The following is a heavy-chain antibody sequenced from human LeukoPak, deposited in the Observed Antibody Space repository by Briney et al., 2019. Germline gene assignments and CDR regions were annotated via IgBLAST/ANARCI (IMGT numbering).Heavy chain of an antibody. D-gene: IGHD1-26*01. V-gene: IGHV3-23*01. J-gene: IGHJ6*03. CDR1: GFTFSLYS. CDR2: ISGSGGNT. CDR3: AKEGTPSGSYAYYYYYMDV. Sequence: GGSLRLSCVASGFTFSLYSMHWVRQAPGKGLEWVSGISGSGGNTYYADSVKGRFTISRDNSRNTLYLQMNSLRAEDTAVYYCAKEGTPSGSYAYYYYYMDVWGKGTTVTVSS.